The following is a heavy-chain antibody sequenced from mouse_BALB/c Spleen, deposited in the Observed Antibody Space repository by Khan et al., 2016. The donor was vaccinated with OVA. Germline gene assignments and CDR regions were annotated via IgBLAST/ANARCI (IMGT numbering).Heavy chain of an antibody. CDR2: IHYSGST. D-gene: IGHD1-1*01. Sequence: EVQLQESGPDLVKPSQSLSLTCTVTGYSITSGYSWHWIRQFPGNKLEWMGYIHYSGSTDYNPSLKSRISITRNTSKNQFFLQLNSVTTEDTATXYCTRFYSYGISFSYGGQWTLVTVSA. CDR1: GYSITSGYS. V-gene: IGHV3-1*02. CDR3: TRFYSYGISFSY. J-gene: IGHJ3*01.